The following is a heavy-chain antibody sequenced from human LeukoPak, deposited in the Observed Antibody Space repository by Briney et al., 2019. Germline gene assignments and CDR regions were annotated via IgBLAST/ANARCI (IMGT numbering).Heavy chain of an antibody. CDR1: GDSVSSNSAA. V-gene: IGHV6-1*01. Sequence: SQTLSLTCAISGDSVSSNSAAWNWIRQSPSRGLEWLGRTYYRSKWYNDYAVSVKSRITINPDTSKNQFSLQLNSVTPEDTAVYYCARGSYYYDSSGYYYYYYYYYMDVWGKGTTVTVSS. J-gene: IGHJ6*03. D-gene: IGHD3-22*01. CDR3: ARGSYYYDSSGYYYYYYYYYMDV. CDR2: TYYRSKWYN.